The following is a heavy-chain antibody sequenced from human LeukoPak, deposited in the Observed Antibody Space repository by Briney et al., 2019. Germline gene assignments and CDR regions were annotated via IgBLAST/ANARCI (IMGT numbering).Heavy chain of an antibody. Sequence: GGSLRLSCAASGFTFSSYSMNWVRQAPGKGLEWVSSISSSSSYIYYADSVKGRFTISRDNAKNSLYLQMNSLRAEDTAVYYCARYTESLYYFDYWGQGTLVTVSS. CDR2: ISSSSSYI. J-gene: IGHJ4*02. CDR3: ARYTESLYYFDY. V-gene: IGHV3-21*01. CDR1: GFTFSSYS.